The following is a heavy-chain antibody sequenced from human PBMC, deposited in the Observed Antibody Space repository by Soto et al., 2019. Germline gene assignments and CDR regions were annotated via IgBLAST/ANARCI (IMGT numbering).Heavy chain of an antibody. CDR2: IYYSGST. D-gene: IGHD1-20*01. V-gene: IGHV4-39*07. CDR1: GGSISSSSYY. Sequence: SETLSLTCTVSGGSISSSSYYWGWIRQPPGKGLEWIGSIYYSGSTYYNPSLKSRVTISVDTSKNQFSLKLSSVTAADTAVYYCARGGTGYNWNYYYYGMDVWGQGTTVTVSS. J-gene: IGHJ6*02. CDR3: ARGGTGYNWNYYYYGMDV.